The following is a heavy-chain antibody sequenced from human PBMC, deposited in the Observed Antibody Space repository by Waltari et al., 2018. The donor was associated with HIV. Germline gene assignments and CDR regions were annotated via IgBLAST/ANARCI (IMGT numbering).Heavy chain of an antibody. D-gene: IGHD2-2*01. CDR3: ARGYCGTTSCWQRGGWFDP. J-gene: IGHJ5*02. Sequence: QVQLVHSGSELKKPGASVKVSCKASGATFTNYAMNWVRQAAGPGLEWMGWINTNTGNPTYAQGFTGRFVFSLDTSVSTAYLQISSLKAEDTAVYYCARGYCGTTSCWQRGGWFDPWGQGTLLTVSS. V-gene: IGHV7-4-1*02. CDR1: GATFTNYA. CDR2: INTNTGNP.